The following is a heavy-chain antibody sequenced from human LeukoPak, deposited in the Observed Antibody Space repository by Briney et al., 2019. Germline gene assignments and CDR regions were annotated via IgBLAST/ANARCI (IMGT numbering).Heavy chain of an antibody. Sequence: SVKVSCKASGHTFTTYYVHLVRQAPGQGLEWMGGIIPIFGTANYAQKFQGRVTITADESTSTAYMELSGLRSEDTAVYYCARLTTVVTDDHYWGQGTLVTVSS. CDR2: IIPIFGTA. CDR1: GHTFTTYY. CDR3: ARLTTVVTDDHY. J-gene: IGHJ4*02. D-gene: IGHD4-23*01. V-gene: IGHV1-69*13.